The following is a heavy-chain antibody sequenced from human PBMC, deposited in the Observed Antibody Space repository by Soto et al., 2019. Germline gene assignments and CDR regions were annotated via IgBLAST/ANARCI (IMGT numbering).Heavy chain of an antibody. J-gene: IGHJ6*02. D-gene: IGHD3-3*01. V-gene: IGHV1-69*13. Sequence: GASVKVSCKASGGTFSSYAISWVRQAPGQGLEWMGGIIPIFGTANYAQKFQGRVTITADESTSTAYMELSSLRSEDTAVYYCARGSSYDFWSGYYSYYYYGMDVWGQGTTVTVSS. CDR3: ARGSSYDFWSGYYSYYYYGMDV. CDR2: IIPIFGTA. CDR1: GGTFSSYA.